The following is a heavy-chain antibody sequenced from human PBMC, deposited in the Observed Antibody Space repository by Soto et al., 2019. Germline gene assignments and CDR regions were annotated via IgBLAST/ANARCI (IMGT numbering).Heavy chain of an antibody. J-gene: IGHJ4*02. Sequence: GSLRLSCAASGFTFSSYAMSCVRQAPGKGLEWVSAISGSGGSTYYADSVKGRFTISRDNSKNTLYMQMNSLRAEDTAVYYCAKFLLVTAAMSTASSGGQGTVVTVSS. CDR2: ISGSGGST. CDR3: AKFLLVTAAMSTASS. D-gene: IGHD2-2*01. CDR1: GFTFSSYA. V-gene: IGHV3-23*01.